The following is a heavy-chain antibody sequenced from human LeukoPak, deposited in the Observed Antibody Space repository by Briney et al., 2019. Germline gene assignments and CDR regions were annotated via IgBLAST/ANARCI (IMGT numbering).Heavy chain of an antibody. Sequence: ASVKVSCKASGYTFTSYGISWVRQAPGQGLEWMGCISAYNGNTNYAQKLQGRVTMTTDTSTSTAYMELRSLRSDDTAVYYCARGATKGSYYYYYMDVWGKGTTVTVSS. CDR2: ISAYNGNT. CDR3: ARGATKGSYYYYYMDV. J-gene: IGHJ6*03. D-gene: IGHD1-26*01. V-gene: IGHV1-18*01. CDR1: GYTFTSYG.